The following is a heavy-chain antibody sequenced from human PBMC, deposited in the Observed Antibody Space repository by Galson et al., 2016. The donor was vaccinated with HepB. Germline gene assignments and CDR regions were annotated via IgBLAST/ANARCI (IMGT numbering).Heavy chain of an antibody. CDR3: ASYDDLRLDY. Sequence: SLRLSCAASGLTLTSDWMSWVRQAPGKGLEWVACIKKDGIERYHADSVMGRFTISRDNAKNLLYLQMNSLRAEDTAVYFCASYDDLRLDYWGQGTLVTVSS. D-gene: IGHD3-22*01. CDR2: IKKDGIER. CDR1: GLTLTSDW. V-gene: IGHV3-7*01. J-gene: IGHJ4*02.